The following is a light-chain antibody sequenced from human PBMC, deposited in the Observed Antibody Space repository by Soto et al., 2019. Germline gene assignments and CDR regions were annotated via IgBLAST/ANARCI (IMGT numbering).Light chain of an antibody. CDR3: QQYGSSFTWT. Sequence: EIVLTQSPGTLSLSPGERATLSRRASQSVSSSYLAWYQQKPGQAPRLLIYGASSRATGIPDRFSGSGSGTDFTLTISRLEPEDFAVYYCQQYGSSFTWTFGQGTKV. CDR2: GAS. CDR1: QSVSSSY. J-gene: IGKJ1*01. V-gene: IGKV3-20*01.